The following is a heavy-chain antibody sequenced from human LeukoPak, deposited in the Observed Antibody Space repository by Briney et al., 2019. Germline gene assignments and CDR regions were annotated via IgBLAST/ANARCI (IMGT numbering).Heavy chain of an antibody. CDR3: ARLYYDSSGYPSPFDY. Sequence: GGSLRLSCAASGFTFSSYSMNWVRQAPGKGLEWVSSISSSSSYIYYADSVKGRFTISRDNAKNSLYLQMNSLRAEDTAVYYCARLYYDSSGYPSPFDYWGQGTLVTVPS. CDR1: GFTFSSYS. J-gene: IGHJ4*02. CDR2: ISSSSSYI. D-gene: IGHD3-22*01. V-gene: IGHV3-21*01.